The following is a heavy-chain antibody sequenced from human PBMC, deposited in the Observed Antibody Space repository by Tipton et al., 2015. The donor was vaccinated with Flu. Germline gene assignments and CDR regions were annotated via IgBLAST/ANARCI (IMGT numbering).Heavy chain of an antibody. J-gene: IGHJ4*02. D-gene: IGHD3-16*01. Sequence: SLRLSCTASGFTLSAYWMHWVRQAPGKGLEWVSRINRDGSTINYVDSVRGRFTILRDYAKNTVYLQMNSLRAEDTAVYYCAKDFGGRSDSWGQGTLVTVSS. V-gene: IGHV3-74*01. CDR3: AKDFGGRSDS. CDR2: INRDGSTI. CDR1: GFTLSAYW.